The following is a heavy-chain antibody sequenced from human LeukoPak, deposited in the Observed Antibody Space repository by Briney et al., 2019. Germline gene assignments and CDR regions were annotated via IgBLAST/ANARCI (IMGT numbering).Heavy chain of an antibody. V-gene: IGHV4-59*11. CDR2: IYYSGST. CDR3: ARGGTAVVTPYAFDI. Sequence: SETLSLTCTVSGGSISTHYWSWIRQPPGKGLEWIGYIYYSGSTNYNPSVKSRVTMSVNTSKKQFSLNLSSLTAADTAVCYCARGGTAVVTPYAFDIWGQGTMVTVSS. J-gene: IGHJ3*02. CDR1: GGSISTHY. D-gene: IGHD4-23*01.